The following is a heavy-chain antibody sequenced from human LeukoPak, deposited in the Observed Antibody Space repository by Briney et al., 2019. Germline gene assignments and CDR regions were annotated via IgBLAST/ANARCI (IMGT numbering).Heavy chain of an antibody. CDR3: ARADYSSTWSHDYYYMDV. CDR2: IYTSGST. CDR1: GGSISGGSYY. D-gene: IGHD6-13*01. V-gene: IGHV4-61*02. J-gene: IGHJ6*03. Sequence: SETLSLTCTVSGGSISGGSYYWSWIRQPAGTGLEWVGRIYTSGSTTYNPSLKSRVTMSVDTSKSQFSLNLMSVTAADTAVYYCARADYSSTWSHDYYYMDVWGKGTTVTVSS.